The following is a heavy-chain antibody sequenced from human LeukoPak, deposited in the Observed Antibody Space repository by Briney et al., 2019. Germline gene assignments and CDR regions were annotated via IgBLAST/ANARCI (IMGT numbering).Heavy chain of an antibody. CDR3: ARVGYSSSWYHSGGDWYFDL. CDR1: GYTFTSYD. V-gene: IGHV1-8*01. D-gene: IGHD6-13*01. CDR2: MNPNSGNT. J-gene: IGHJ2*01. Sequence: ASVKVSCKGSGYTFTSYDINWVRQATGQGLEWMGWMNPNSGNTGYAQKFQGRVTMTRNTSISTAYMELSSLRSEDTAVYYCARVGYSSSWYHSGGDWYFDLWGRGTLVTVSS.